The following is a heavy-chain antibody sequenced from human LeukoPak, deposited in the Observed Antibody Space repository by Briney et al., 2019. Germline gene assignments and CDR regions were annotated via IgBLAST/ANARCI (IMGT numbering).Heavy chain of an antibody. V-gene: IGHV1-69*13. CDR1: GGTFSSYA. J-gene: IGHJ6*02. Sequence: ASVKVSCQASGGTFSSYAISWVRQAPGQGLEWMGGIIPIFGTANYAQKFQGRVTITADESTSTAYMELSSLRSEDTAVYYCARDPGTYYGMDVWGQGTTVTVSS. CDR2: IIPIFGTA. CDR3: ARDPGTYYGMDV.